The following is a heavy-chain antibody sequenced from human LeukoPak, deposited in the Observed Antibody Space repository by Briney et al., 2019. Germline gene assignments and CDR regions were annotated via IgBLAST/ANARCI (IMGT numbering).Heavy chain of an antibody. Sequence: PSETLSLTCAVYGGSFSGYYWSWIRQPPGKGLEWIGEINHSGSTNYNPSLKSRVTISVDTSKSQFSLKLSSVTAADTAVYYCARAQGYCSSTSCYFYYYYGMDVWGKGTTVTVSS. V-gene: IGHV4-34*01. CDR2: INHSGST. D-gene: IGHD2-2*01. J-gene: IGHJ6*04. CDR1: GGSFSGYY. CDR3: ARAQGYCSSTSCYFYYYYGMDV.